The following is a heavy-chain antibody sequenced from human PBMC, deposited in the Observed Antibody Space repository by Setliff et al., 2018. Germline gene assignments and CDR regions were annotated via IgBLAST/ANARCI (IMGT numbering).Heavy chain of an antibody. CDR3: ARMSGFLYMDV. CDR2: VYYSGTA. Sequence: ASETLSLTCTVSDGSLSTYYWSWIRQPPGKGLEFIGYVYYSGTANYSPSLRSRLTISVDTSKNQFSLKLRSVTAADTAVYYCARMSGFLYMDVWGKGTPVTVSS. V-gene: IGHV4-59*01. CDR1: DGSLSTYY. J-gene: IGHJ6*03. D-gene: IGHD3-3*01.